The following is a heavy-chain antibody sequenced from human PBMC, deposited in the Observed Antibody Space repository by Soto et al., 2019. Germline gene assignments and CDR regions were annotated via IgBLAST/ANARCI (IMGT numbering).Heavy chain of an antibody. CDR2: VGTGSSYK. J-gene: IGHJ3*01. V-gene: IGHV3-21*01. CDR1: GFTFSRYN. Sequence: EVQLVESGGGLVKPGGSLRISCAASGFTFSRYNMNWVRQDPGKGLEWVSSVGTGSSYKYYADSVKGRFTVYRDNAKNSLYLQMNTLRADDTAVYYCARESATGPVVDFWGQGTMVTVSS. CDR3: ARESATGPVVDF.